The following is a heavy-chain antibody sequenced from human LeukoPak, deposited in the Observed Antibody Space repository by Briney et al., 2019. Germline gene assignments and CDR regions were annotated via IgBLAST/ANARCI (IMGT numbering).Heavy chain of an antibody. CDR2: IFYSGST. CDR1: SGSISTSNYY. V-gene: IGHV4-39*07. J-gene: IGHJ4*02. Sequence: TSETLSLTCTVSSGSISTSNYYWGWVRQPPGKALEWIGNIFYSGSTYYSPSLKSRVTISVDTSKNQFSLKLSSVTAADTAVYYCARASKQAYYFDYWGQGTLVTVSS. CDR3: ARASKQAYYFDY.